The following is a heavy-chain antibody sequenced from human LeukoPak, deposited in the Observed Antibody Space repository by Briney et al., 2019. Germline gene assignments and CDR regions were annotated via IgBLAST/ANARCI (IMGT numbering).Heavy chain of an antibody. CDR1: GYTFTSYY. V-gene: IGHV1-46*01. D-gene: IGHD6-19*01. J-gene: IGHJ6*02. CDR3: ASAAVAVFSLDV. CDR2: INPSGGST. Sequence: ASVKVSCKASGYTFTSYYMHWVRQAPGQGLEWMGIINPSGGSTSYAQKFQGRVTMTRDTSTSTVYMELSSLRSEDTAVYYCASAAVAVFSLDVWGQGTTVTVSS.